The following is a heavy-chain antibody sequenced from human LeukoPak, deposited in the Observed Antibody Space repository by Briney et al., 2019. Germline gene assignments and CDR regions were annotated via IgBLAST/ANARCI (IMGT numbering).Heavy chain of an antibody. Sequence: ASVKVSCKAAGYTFTSYGISWVRQAPGQGLEWMGWISAYNGNTNYAQELQGRVTMTTDTSTSTAYMELRSLRSDDTAVYYCAMYSSSWLYYYYGMDVWGQGTTVTVSS. CDR2: ISAYNGNT. V-gene: IGHV1-18*01. J-gene: IGHJ6*02. D-gene: IGHD6-13*01. CDR3: AMYSSSWLYYYYGMDV. CDR1: GYTFTSYG.